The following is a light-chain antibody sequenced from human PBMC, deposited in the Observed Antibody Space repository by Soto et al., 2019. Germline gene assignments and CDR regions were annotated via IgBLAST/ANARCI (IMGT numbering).Light chain of an antibody. CDR1: RSDVGGYNY. CDR3: SSYTSSSTDV. J-gene: IGLJ1*01. CDR2: DVS. V-gene: IGLV2-14*01. Sequence: QSALTQPASVSESPGQSITISCTGTRSDVGGYNYVSWYQQHPGKAPKLMIYDVSNRPSGVSNRFSGSKSGNTASLTISGLQAEDEADYYCSSYTSSSTDVFGTGTKLTVL.